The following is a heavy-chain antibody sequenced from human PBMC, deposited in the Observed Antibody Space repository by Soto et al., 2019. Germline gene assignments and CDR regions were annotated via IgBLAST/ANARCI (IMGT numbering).Heavy chain of an antibody. CDR1: GFIFSSYA. CDR3: AKAPQAATSD. V-gene: IGHV3-64D*08. CDR2: ISSNGGGT. Sequence: GGSLRLSCSASGFIFSSYAMHWVRQAPGKGLEYISAISSNGGGTYYADSVKGRFTISRDNSMNTLYLQMSSLRAEDTAVYYCAKAPQAATSDWGQGTLVTVSS. J-gene: IGHJ4*02. D-gene: IGHD1-1*01.